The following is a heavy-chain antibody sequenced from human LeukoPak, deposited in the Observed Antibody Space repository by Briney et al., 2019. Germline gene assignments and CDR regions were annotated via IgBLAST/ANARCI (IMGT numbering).Heavy chain of an antibody. CDR1: GYTFTGYY. CDR2: INPNSGGT. J-gene: IGHJ4*02. Sequence: ASVKVSCKASGYTFTGYYMHWVRQAPGQGLEWMGWINPNSGGTNYAQKFQGRVTMTRDTSISTAYMELSRLRSDDTAVYYCARDHCGGDCYSEGFDYWGQGTLATVSS. D-gene: IGHD2-21*02. V-gene: IGHV1-2*02. CDR3: ARDHCGGDCYSEGFDY.